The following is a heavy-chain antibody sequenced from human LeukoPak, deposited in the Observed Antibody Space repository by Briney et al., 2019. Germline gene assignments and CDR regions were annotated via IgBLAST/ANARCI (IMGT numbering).Heavy chain of an antibody. V-gene: IGHV4-34*01. CDR3: ARGRSGRMVRGVIDY. CDR2: INHSGST. Sequence: SETLSLTCAVYGGSFSGYYWSWLRQPPGKGLEWLGEINHSGSTNYNPSPKSRVTISVDTSKNQFSLKLSSVTAADTAVYYCARGRSGRMVRGVIDYWGQGTLVTVSS. J-gene: IGHJ4*02. CDR1: GGSFSGYY. D-gene: IGHD3-10*01.